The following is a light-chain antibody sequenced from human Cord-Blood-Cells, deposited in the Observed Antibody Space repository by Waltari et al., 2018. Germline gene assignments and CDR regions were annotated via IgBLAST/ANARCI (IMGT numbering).Light chain of an antibody. V-gene: IGKV3-11*01. Sequence: DIVLTQTPATLSLSPGERATLSCRASQSVSSYLAWYQQKPGQAPRLLNYDASNRATGIPARCSGSGSGTDFTLTISSLEPEDFAVYYCQQRSNWPPWTFGQGTKVEIK. CDR1: QSVSSY. J-gene: IGKJ1*01. CDR2: DAS. CDR3: QQRSNWPPWT.